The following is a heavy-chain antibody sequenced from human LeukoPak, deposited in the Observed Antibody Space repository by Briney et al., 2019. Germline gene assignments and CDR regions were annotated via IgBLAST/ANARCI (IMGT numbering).Heavy chain of an antibody. CDR3: ARGAIFGVIPRGFGMDV. J-gene: IGHJ6*02. D-gene: IGHD3-3*01. CDR1: GYTFTGHD. Sequence: GASVKVSCKASGYTFTGHDINWVRQATGQGLEWMGWMNPNSGDTVYAQKFQARLTMTRSTSISTAYMELSSLTSDDTAVYYCARGAIFGVIPRGFGMDVWGQGTTVTVSS. V-gene: IGHV1-8*01. CDR2: MNPNSGDT.